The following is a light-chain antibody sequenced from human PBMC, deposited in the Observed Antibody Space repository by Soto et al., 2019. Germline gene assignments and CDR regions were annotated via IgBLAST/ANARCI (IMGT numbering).Light chain of an antibody. CDR2: GAS. CDR1: QSVSSGN. CDR3: QQDGSSPST. J-gene: IGKJ1*01. V-gene: IGKV3-20*01. Sequence: EIVLTQSPGPLSLSPGQRATLSCRASQSVSSGNLAWYQQKPGQAPRLLIYGASSRATGIPDRFSGSGSGTDFTLTISRLEPEYVAVYHCQQDGSSPSTVGQGTKVEIK.